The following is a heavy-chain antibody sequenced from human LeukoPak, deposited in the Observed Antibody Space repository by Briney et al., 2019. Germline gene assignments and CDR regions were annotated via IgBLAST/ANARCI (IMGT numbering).Heavy chain of an antibody. CDR1: GGSISSYY. CDR2: IYTSGST. V-gene: IGHV4-4*07. D-gene: IGHD6-13*01. Sequence: SETLSLTCTVSGGSISSYYWSWIRQPAGKGLEWIGRIYTSGSTNYIPSLKSRVTMSVDTSKNQFSLKLSSVTAADTAVYYCARDYRISIAAAGTGFDYWGQGTLVTVSS. J-gene: IGHJ4*02. CDR3: ARDYRISIAAAGTGFDY.